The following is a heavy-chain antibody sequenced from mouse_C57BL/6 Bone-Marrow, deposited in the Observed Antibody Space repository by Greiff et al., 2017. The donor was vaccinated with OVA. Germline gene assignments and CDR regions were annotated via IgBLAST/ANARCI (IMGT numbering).Heavy chain of an antibody. J-gene: IGHJ3*01. CDR2: IYPGSGST. D-gene: IGHD2-3*01. V-gene: IGHV1-55*01. CDR1: GYTFTSYW. Sequence: VQLQQPGAELVKPGASVKMSCKASGYTFTSYWITWVKQRPGQGLEWIGDIYPGSGSTNYDEKFKSKATLTVDTSSSTAYMQLSSLTSEDSAVYYCARCNFLISEGYSFAYWGQGTLVTVSA. CDR3: ARCNFLISEGYSFAY.